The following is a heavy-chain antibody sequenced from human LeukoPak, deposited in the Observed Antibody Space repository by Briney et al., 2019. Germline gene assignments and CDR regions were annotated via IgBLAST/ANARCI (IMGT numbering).Heavy chain of an antibody. CDR1: GYTFTGYY. CDR2: INPNSGGT. Sequence: ASVKVSCKASGYTFTGYYLLWARQAPGQGLEWVGWINPNSGGTNYAQKFQGRVTMTRDTSITTVYMELSRLRSDDTAVYYCSREDYWGQGTLVTVSS. V-gene: IGHV1-2*02. J-gene: IGHJ4*02. CDR3: SREDY.